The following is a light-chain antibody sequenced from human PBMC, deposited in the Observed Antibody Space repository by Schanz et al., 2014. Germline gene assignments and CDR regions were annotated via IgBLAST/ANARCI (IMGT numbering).Light chain of an antibody. CDR3: GTWDNSLSGNWV. J-gene: IGLJ3*02. CDR2: DNN. Sequence: QSVLTQPPSVSAAPGQKVNISCSGSSSNIENNYVSWYQQFPGTAPKLLIYDNNKRPSGIPDRFSGSKSGTSATLDITGLQTGDEADYYCGTWDNSLSGNWVFGGGTKLTVL. V-gene: IGLV1-51*01. CDR1: SSNIENNY.